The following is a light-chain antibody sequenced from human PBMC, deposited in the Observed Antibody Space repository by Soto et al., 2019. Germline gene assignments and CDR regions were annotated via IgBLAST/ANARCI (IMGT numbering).Light chain of an antibody. CDR3: ETWDSNTRV. J-gene: IGLJ3*02. CDR2: LESSGSY. CDR1: SGHSSYI. Sequence: QSVLTQSSSASASLGSSVKLTCTLSSGHSSYIIAWHQQQPGKAPRYLMNLESSGSYNKGSGVPDRFSGSSSGADRYLTISNLQFEDEADYYCETWDSNTRVFGGGTKVTVL. V-gene: IGLV4-60*02.